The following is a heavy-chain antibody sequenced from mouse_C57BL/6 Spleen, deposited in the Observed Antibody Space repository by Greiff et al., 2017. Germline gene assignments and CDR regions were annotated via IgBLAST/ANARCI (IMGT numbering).Heavy chain of an antibody. CDR2: IDPNSGGT. D-gene: IGHD2-1*01. Sequence: QVQLQQPGAELVKPGASVKLSCKASGYTFTSYWMHWVKQRPGQGLEWIGRIDPNSGGTKYNEKFKSKATLTVDKPSITAYMQLSSLTSEDSAVYYYARYDGNYFDYWGQGTTLTVSS. V-gene: IGHV1-72*01. J-gene: IGHJ2*01. CDR3: ARYDGNYFDY. CDR1: GYTFTSYW.